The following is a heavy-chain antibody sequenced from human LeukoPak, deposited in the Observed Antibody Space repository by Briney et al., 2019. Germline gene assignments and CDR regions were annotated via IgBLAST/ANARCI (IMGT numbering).Heavy chain of an antibody. Sequence: GGSLRLSCAASGFTFDDYAMHWVRQAPGKGLEWVSLISGDGGSTNYADSVKGRFTISRDNSKNSLYLHMNSLKTEDTALYYCAKEPSTIGDYWGQGTLVTVSS. V-gene: IGHV3-43*02. CDR1: GFTFDDYA. J-gene: IGHJ4*02. D-gene: IGHD3-3*01. CDR2: ISGDGGST. CDR3: AKEPSTIGDY.